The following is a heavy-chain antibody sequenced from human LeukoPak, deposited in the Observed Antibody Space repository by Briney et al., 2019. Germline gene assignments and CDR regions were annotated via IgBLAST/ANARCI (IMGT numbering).Heavy chain of an antibody. CDR3: ARVVYYYDSSGYYLTFDP. Sequence: ASVKVSCKASGYTFTSYYMHWVRQAPGQGLEWMGRINPNSGGTNYAQKFQGRVTMTRDTSISTAYMELSRLRSDDTAVYYCARVVYYYDSSGYYLTFDPWGQGTLVTVSS. CDR2: INPNSGGT. CDR1: GYTFTSYY. D-gene: IGHD3-22*01. V-gene: IGHV1-2*06. J-gene: IGHJ5*02.